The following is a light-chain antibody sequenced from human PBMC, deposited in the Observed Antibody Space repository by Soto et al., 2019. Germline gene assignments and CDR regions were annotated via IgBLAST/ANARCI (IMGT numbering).Light chain of an antibody. CDR2: GAS. J-gene: IGKJ1*01. V-gene: IGKV3-20*01. CDR3: QQYMSSVT. CDR1: QSVDSTF. Sequence: EVVLTQSPGSLSLSPGQRATLSCRASQSVDSTFFAWYQKKPGQAPRLLIYGASKSATGIPDRFSGSGSGTDFTLIISRLEAEDFAVYYCQQYMSSVTFGQGTKVEIK.